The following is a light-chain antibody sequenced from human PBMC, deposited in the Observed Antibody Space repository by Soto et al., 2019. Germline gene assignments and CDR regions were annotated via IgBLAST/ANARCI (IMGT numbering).Light chain of an antibody. Sequence: DRQMTQSPSSLSASVGDRVTITCRASQSISSYLNWYQQKPWKAPKLLIYAASSLQSGVPSRFSGSGSGTDFTLTISSLQPEDFATYYCQQSYSTPLTFGGGTKVEIK. CDR2: AAS. J-gene: IGKJ4*01. CDR3: QQSYSTPLT. V-gene: IGKV1-39*01. CDR1: QSISSY.